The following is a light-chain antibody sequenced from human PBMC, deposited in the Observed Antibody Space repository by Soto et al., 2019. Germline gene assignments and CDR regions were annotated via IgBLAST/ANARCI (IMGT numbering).Light chain of an antibody. CDR3: CSYAGSYTWV. CDR2: DVS. CDR1: NNDIGTSNF. Sequence: QSALTQPPSASGSPGQSVTISCTGTNNDIGTSNFVSWYQQHPGKAPKLMIYDVSKRPSGVPDRFSGSKSGNTASLTISGLQAEDEADYYCCSYAGSYTWVFGGGTKLTVL. V-gene: IGLV2-11*01. J-gene: IGLJ3*02.